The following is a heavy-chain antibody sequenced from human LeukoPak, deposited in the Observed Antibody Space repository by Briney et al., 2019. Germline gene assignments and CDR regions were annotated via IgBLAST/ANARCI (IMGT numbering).Heavy chain of an antibody. CDR3: ARVLSGYYGSWSLADYYYYGMDV. CDR1: GGTFSSYA. D-gene: IGHD3-10*01. Sequence: ASVKVSCKASGGTFSSYAISWVRQAPGQGLEWMGRIIPILGIANYAQKFQGRVTITADKSTSTAYMELSSLRSEDTAVYYCARVLSGYYGSWSLADYYYYGMDVWGQGTTVTVSS. CDR2: IIPILGIA. J-gene: IGHJ6*02. V-gene: IGHV1-69*04.